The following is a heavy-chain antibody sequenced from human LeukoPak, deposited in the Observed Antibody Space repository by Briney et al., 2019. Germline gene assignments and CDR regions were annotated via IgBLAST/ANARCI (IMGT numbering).Heavy chain of an antibody. CDR2: ISGSGGST. V-gene: IGHV3-23*01. D-gene: IGHD3-10*01. J-gene: IGHJ4*02. Sequence: GGSLRLSCAASGFTFSSYAMSWVRQAPGKGLEWVSAISGSGGSTYYADSVKGRFTISRDNAKNSLYLQMNSLRAEDTALYHCARGVFYYGSGSYSPSYFDYWGQGTLVTVSS. CDR3: ARGVFYYGSGSYSPSYFDY. CDR1: GFTFSSYA.